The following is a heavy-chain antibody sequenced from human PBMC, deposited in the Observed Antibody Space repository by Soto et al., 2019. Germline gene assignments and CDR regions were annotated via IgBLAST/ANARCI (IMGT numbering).Heavy chain of an antibody. D-gene: IGHD2-15*01. J-gene: IGHJ1*01. CDR1: GGTFSSYA. Sequence: GASVKVSCKASGGTFSSYAISWVRQAPGQGLEWMGGIIPIFGTANYAQKFQGRVTITADESTSTAYMELSSLRSGDTAVYYCARDGGPNFQHWGKGTLVTVSS. CDR3: ARDGGPNFQH. V-gene: IGHV1-69*13. CDR2: IIPIFGTA.